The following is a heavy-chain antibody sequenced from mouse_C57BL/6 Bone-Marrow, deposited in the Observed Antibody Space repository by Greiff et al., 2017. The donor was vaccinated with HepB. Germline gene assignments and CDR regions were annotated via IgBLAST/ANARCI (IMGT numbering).Heavy chain of an antibody. CDR3: TPNWGAY. D-gene: IGHD4-1*02. Sequence: VQLQQSGAELVRPGASVKLSCTASGFNIKDDYMHWVKQRPEQGLEWIGWVDPENGDTEYASKFQGKATITADTSSNTAYLQLSSLTSEDTAVYYCTPNWGAYWGQGTLVTVSA. CDR2: VDPENGDT. J-gene: IGHJ3*01. V-gene: IGHV14-4*01. CDR1: GFNIKDDY.